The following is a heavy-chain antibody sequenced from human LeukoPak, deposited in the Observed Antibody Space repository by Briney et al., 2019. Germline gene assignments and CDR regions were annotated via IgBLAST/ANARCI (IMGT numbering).Heavy chain of an antibody. V-gene: IGHV3-7*01. Sequence: PGGSLRLSCAASGFTFTSYWMSWVRQAPGKGLEWVANIDQDGSEKNYVDSVKGRFTISRDNAKNSLYLQLNRLRAEDTAVYYGARNQGGFFDYGGQGTLVTVSS. D-gene: IGHD3-16*01. J-gene: IGHJ4*02. CDR2: IDQDGSEK. CDR3: ARNQGGFFDY. CDR1: GFTFTSYW.